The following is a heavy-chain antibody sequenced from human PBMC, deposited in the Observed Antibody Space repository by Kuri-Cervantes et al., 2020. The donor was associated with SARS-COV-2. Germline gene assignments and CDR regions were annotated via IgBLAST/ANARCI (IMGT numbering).Heavy chain of an antibody. V-gene: IGHV3-30*18. Sequence: LSLTCAASGFTFSSYGMHWVRQAPGKGLEWVAVISYDGGNKYYADSVKGRFTISRDNSKSTLYLQMNSLRAEDTAVYYCAKVTRSGYFPFAFDIWGQGTMVTVSS. CDR1: GFTFSSYG. J-gene: IGHJ3*02. CDR3: AKVTRSGYFPFAFDI. D-gene: IGHD3-22*01. CDR2: ISYDGGNK.